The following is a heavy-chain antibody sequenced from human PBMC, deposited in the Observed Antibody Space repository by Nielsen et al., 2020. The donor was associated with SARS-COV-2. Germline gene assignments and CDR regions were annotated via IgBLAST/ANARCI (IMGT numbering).Heavy chain of an antibody. CDR3: AADPYSGSYYYYYGMDV. CDR2: IVVGNGNT. Sequence: SVKVSCKASGFTFTSSAMQWVRQARGQRLEWIGWIVVGNGNTNYAQKFQERVTITRDMSTSTAYMELSSLRSEDTAVYYCAADPYSGSYYYYYGMDVWGQGTTVTVSS. D-gene: IGHD1-26*01. V-gene: IGHV1-58*02. CDR1: GFTFTSSA. J-gene: IGHJ6*02.